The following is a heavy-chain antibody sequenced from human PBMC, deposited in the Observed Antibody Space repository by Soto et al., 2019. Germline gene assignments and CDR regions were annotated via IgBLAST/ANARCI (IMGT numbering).Heavy chain of an antibody. CDR1: GGSIIIGDYY. CDR3: AREDSSGYGRFDY. CDR2: IYYSGST. V-gene: IGHV4-30-4*01. Sequence: SEPLSLTCTVSGGSIIIGDYYWSWIRQPPGKGLEWIGYIYYSGSTYYNPSLKSRVTISVDTSKNQFSLKLSSVTAADTAVYYCAREDSSGYGRFDYWGQGTLVTVSS. D-gene: IGHD3-22*01. J-gene: IGHJ4*02.